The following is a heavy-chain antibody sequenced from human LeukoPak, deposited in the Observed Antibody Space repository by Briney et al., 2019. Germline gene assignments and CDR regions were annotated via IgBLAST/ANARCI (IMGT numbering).Heavy chain of an antibody. D-gene: IGHD3-22*01. CDR2: ISDDGNSP. J-gene: IGHJ4*02. Sequence: PGGSLRLSCAASGFTFSTYAMTWVRQAPGKGLEYVSSISDDGNSPYYAQSVKGRFTIYRDNSKNTLYLQMNSLRAEDTAVYYCAKASAMIVVVSKHFDYWGQGTLVTVSS. CDR1: GFTFSTYA. V-gene: IGHV3-23*01. CDR3: AKASAMIVVVSKHFDY.